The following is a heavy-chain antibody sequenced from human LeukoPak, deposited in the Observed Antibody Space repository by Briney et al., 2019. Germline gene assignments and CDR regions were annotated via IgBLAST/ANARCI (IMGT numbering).Heavy chain of an antibody. D-gene: IGHD6-25*01. J-gene: IGHJ4*02. Sequence: PSETLSLTCTVSGGSIISSNYYWGWIRQPPGKGLEWIGSIYYSGSTYYNPSLKSRVTISVDTSKNQFSLKLSSVTAADTAVYYCARRDSSGVVPRWDYWGQGTLVTVSS. CDR1: GGSIISSNYY. CDR2: IYYSGST. V-gene: IGHV4-39*01. CDR3: ARRDSSGVVPRWDY.